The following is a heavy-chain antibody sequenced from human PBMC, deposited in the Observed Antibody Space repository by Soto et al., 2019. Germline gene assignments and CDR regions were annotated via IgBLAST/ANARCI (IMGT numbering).Heavy chain of an antibody. Sequence: QVQLVQSGAEVKKPGSSVKVSCKASGGTFSSYTISWVRQAPGQGLEWMGRIIPILGIANYAQKFQGRVTITEDKSTSTAYMELSSLRSEDTAVYYCARENYYGSGSYFFDYWGQGTLVTVSS. CDR1: GGTFSSYT. CDR3: ARENYYGSGSYFFDY. J-gene: IGHJ4*02. V-gene: IGHV1-69*08. D-gene: IGHD3-10*01. CDR2: IIPILGIA.